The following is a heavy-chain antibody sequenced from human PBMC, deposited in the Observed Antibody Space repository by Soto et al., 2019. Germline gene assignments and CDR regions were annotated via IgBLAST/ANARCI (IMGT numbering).Heavy chain of an antibody. D-gene: IGHD3-10*01. J-gene: IGHJ6*02. CDR2: MNPNSGNT. CDR3: ARGGWVRGPYGMDV. CDR1: GYTFTSYD. Sequence: QVQLVQSGAEVKKPGASVKVSCKASGYTFTSYDINWERQATGQGLEWMGWMNPNSGNTGYAQKFQGRVTMTRNTSISTAYMELSSLRSEVTAVYYCARGGWVRGPYGMDVWGQGTTVTVSS. V-gene: IGHV1-8*01.